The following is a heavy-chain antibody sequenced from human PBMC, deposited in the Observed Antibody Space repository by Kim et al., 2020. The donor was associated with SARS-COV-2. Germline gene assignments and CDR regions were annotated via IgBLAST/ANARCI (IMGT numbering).Heavy chain of an antibody. Sequence: GGSLRLSCAASGFTFGDYAMHWVRQAPGKGLEWVSGISWNSGSIGYADSVKGRFTISRDNAKNSLYLQMNSLRAEDTALYYCAKDNFRDRSYGDLGRYYYGMDVWGQGTTVTVSS. CDR1: GFTFGDYA. D-gene: IGHD4-17*01. J-gene: IGHJ6*02. V-gene: IGHV3-9*01. CDR2: ISWNSGSI. CDR3: AKDNFRDRSYGDLGRYYYGMDV.